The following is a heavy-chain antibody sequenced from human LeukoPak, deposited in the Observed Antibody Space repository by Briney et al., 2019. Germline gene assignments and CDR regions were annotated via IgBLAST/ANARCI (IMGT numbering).Heavy chain of an antibody. J-gene: IGHJ6*03. V-gene: IGHV7-4-1*02. CDR3: ARRGWPAISSFYYYMDV. D-gene: IGHD6-19*01. CDR1: GYTFTSYA. Sequence: GASVKVSCKASGYTFTSYAMNWVRQAPGQGLEWMGWINTNTGNPTYAQGFTGRFVFSLDISVSTAYLQISSLKAEDTAVYYCARRGWPAISSFYYYMDVWGKGTTVTVSS. CDR2: INTNTGNP.